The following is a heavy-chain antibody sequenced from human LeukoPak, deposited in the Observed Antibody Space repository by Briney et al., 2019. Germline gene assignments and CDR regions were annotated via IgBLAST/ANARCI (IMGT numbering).Heavy chain of an antibody. CDR1: GFTFSSYW. D-gene: IGHD4-17*01. CDR2: IKNDGSEK. V-gene: IGHV3-7*01. J-gene: IGHJ4*02. CDR3: VGGGVTTF. Sequence: PGGSLRLSCAASGFTFSSYWMSWVRQAPGKGLEWVANIKNDGSEKYYVDSVKGRFIISRDNAKNSLDLQMNSLRAEDTAVYYCVGGGVTTFWGQGTLVTVSS.